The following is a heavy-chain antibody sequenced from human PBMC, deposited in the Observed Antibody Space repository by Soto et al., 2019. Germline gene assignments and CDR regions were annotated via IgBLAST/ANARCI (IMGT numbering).Heavy chain of an antibody. V-gene: IGHV3-43D*04. Sequence: PGGSLRLSCAASGFTFDDYAMHWVRQAPGKGLEWVSLISWDGGSTYYADSVKGRFTISRDNSKNSLYLQMNSLIAEDTALYYCAKDIKFGTFLYDPAELKFFSYGMDVWGQGTTVTVSS. CDR3: AKDIKFGTFLYDPAELKFFSYGMDV. J-gene: IGHJ6*02. CDR1: GFTFDDYA. D-gene: IGHD1-1*01. CDR2: ISWDGGST.